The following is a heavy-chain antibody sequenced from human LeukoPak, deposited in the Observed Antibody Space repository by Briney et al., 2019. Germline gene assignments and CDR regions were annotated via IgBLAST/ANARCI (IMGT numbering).Heavy chain of an antibody. J-gene: IGHJ4*02. CDR2: IKQDGSEK. Sequence: GGSLRLSXAASGFTFGSYWMSWVRQAPGKGLEWVANIKQDGSEKYYVDSVKGRFTISRDNAKNSLYLQMNSLRAEDTAVYYCARDRGMADYWGQGTLVTVSS. CDR1: GFTFGSYW. CDR3: ARDRGMADY. D-gene: IGHD3-10*01. V-gene: IGHV3-7*01.